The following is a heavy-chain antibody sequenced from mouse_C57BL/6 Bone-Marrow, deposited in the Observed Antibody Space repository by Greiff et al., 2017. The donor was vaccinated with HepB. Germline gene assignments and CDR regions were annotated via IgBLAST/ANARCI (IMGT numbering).Heavy chain of an antibody. CDR3: ARGRYFDV. Sequence: VQLVESGPGLVQPSQSLSITCTVSGFSLTSYGVHWVRQSPGKGLEWLGVIWSGGSTDYNAAFISRLSISKYNSKSQVFFKMNSLQADDTAIYYCARGRYFDVWGTGTTVTVSS. CDR2: IWSGGST. V-gene: IGHV2-2*01. CDR1: GFSLTSYG. J-gene: IGHJ1*03.